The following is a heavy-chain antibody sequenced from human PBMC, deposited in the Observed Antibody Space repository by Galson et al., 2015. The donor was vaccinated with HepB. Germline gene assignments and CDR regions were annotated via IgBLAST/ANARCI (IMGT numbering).Heavy chain of an antibody. CDR3: ARDSGSYALRPTHDAFDI. V-gene: IGHV3-21*01. J-gene: IGHJ3*02. CDR1: GFTFSSYS. Sequence: SLRLSCAASGFTFSSYSMNWVRQAPGKGLEWVSSISSSSSYIYYADSVKGRFTISRDNAKNSLYLQMNSLRAEDTAVYYCARDSGSYALRPTHDAFDIWGQGTMVTASS. CDR2: ISSSSSYI. D-gene: IGHD1-26*01.